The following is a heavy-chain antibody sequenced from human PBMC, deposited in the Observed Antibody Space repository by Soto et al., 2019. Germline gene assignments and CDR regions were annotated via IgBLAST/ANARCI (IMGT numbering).Heavy chain of an antibody. J-gene: IGHJ3*02. V-gene: IGHV1-18*01. CDR3: AGGGAVAANDAFDI. D-gene: IGHD6-19*01. Sequence: GASVKVSCKASGYTFTSYGISWVRQAPGQGLEWMGWISAYNGNTNYAQNLQGRVTMTTDTSTSTAYMELRSLRSDDTAVYYCAGGGAVAANDAFDIWGQGTMVTVSS. CDR1: GYTFTSYG. CDR2: ISAYNGNT.